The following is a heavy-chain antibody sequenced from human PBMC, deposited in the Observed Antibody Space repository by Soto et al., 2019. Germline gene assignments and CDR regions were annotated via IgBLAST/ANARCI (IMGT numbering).Heavy chain of an antibody. Sequence: EVHLVESGGGWVQPGRSLRLSCAASGFMFDHYAMHWVRQVPGKGLVWVSGINWKGDNIAYADSVKGRFTISRDNARNSLSLQMNNLGPEDTALYYCAKDTYDSSWYEVALDSWGHGTLVTVST. V-gene: IGHV3-9*01. CDR1: GFMFDHYA. J-gene: IGHJ5*01. D-gene: IGHD6-13*01. CDR2: INWKGDNI. CDR3: AKDTYDSSWYEVALDS.